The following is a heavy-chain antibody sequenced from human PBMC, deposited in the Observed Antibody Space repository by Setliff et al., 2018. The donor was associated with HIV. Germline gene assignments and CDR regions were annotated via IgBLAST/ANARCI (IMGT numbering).Heavy chain of an antibody. Sequence: PSETLSLTCAVYSGSLSGYYWNWIRQPPGKGLEWIGEINQSGRSNYNPSLKSRVIISIDTSKNQFALKLSSVTAADTAVYYCAREWSYGAFDTFDVWGQGTMVTVSS. V-gene: IGHV4-34*01. CDR3: AREWSYGAFDTFDV. CDR1: SGSLSGYY. D-gene: IGHD5-18*01. J-gene: IGHJ3*01. CDR2: INQSGRS.